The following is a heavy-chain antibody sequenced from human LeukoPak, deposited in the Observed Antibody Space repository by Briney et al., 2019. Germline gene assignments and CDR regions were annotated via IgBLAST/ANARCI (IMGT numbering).Heavy chain of an antibody. CDR3: VRGYSSGYRLDY. D-gene: IGHD3-22*01. Sequence: GGSLRLSCAASGFTFSSYWMHWVRQDPVKGLLWVSRINGDGSSTDYADSEKGRFTISRDNAENTVYLQMNSLKAEDTAVYYCVRGYSSGYRLDYWGQGTLVTVSS. CDR2: INGDGSST. V-gene: IGHV3-74*01. CDR1: GFTFSSYW. J-gene: IGHJ4*02.